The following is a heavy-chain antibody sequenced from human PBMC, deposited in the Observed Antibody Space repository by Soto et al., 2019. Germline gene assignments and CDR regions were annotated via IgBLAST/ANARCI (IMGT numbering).Heavy chain of an antibody. V-gene: IGHV3-74*01. CDR1: GFTSSSYW. J-gene: IGHJ4*02. Sequence: GGSLRLSCAASGFTSSSYWMHWVRQAPGKGLVWVARIKSDGSGTIYADSVKGRLTISRDNARNTLYLKMNSLRAEDTAVYFCARGDGDYYDGNGYLGRHWGQGT. CDR3: ARGDGDYYDGNGYLGRH. CDR2: IKSDGSGT. D-gene: IGHD3-22*01.